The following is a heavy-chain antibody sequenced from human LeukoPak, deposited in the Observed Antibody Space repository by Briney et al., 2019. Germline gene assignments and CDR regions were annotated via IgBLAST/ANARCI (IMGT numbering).Heavy chain of an antibody. CDR3: AKNLDSSGSEYYFDY. J-gene: IGHJ4*02. CDR1: GFTFSSYA. CDR2: IRGSGGST. V-gene: IGHV3-23*01. D-gene: IGHD3-22*01. Sequence: PGGSLGLSYAASGFTFSSYALRWVRQAPGKGGEGGSAIRGSGGSTYYADSVKRRFTISRDNSKNTLYLQMNSLRAEDTAVYYCAKNLDSSGSEYYFDYWGQGTLVTVSS.